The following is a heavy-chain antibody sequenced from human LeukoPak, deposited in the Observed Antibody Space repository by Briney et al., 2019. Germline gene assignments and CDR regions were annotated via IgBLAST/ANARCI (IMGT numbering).Heavy chain of an antibody. Sequence: GRSLRLSCAASGFTFSSYAMHWVRQAPGKGLEWVAVISYDGSNKYYADSVKGRFTISRDNCKNTLYLQMNSLRAEDTAVYYCARTTYYYDSSGYLDYWGQGTLVTVSS. CDR2: ISYDGSNK. CDR3: ARTTYYYDSSGYLDY. V-gene: IGHV3-30-3*01. CDR1: GFTFSSYA. D-gene: IGHD3-22*01. J-gene: IGHJ4*02.